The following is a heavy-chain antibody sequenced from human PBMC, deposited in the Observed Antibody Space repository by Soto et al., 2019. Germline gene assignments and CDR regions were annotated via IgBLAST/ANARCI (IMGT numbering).Heavy chain of an antibody. V-gene: IGHV4-31*03. CDR3: ARFRGFYFDY. D-gene: IGHD3-16*01. Sequence: SETLSLTCTVSGGSISSGGYYWSWIRQHPGKGLEWIGYIYCSGSTYYNPSLKSRVTISVDTSKNQFSLKLSSVTAADTAVYYCARFRGFYFDYWGQGTLVTVSS. J-gene: IGHJ4*02. CDR2: IYCSGST. CDR1: GGSISSGGYY.